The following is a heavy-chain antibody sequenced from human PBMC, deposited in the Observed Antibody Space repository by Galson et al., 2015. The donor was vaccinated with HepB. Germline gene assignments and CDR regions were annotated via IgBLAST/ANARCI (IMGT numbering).Heavy chain of an antibody. CDR2: ISYDGSNK. CDR1: GFTFSSYA. V-gene: IGHV3-30-3*01. D-gene: IGHD3-22*01. Sequence: SLRLSCAASGFTFSSYAMHWVRQAPGKGLEWVAVISYDGSNKYYADSVKGRFTISRDNSKNTLYLQMNSLRAEDTAVYYCARDYYYDSSGKKSTAFDIWGQGTMVTASS. CDR3: ARDYYYDSSGKKSTAFDI. J-gene: IGHJ3*02.